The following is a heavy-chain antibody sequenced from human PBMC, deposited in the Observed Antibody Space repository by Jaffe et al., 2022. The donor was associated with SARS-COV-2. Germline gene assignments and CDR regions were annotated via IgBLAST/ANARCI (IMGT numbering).Heavy chain of an antibody. CDR1: GGSISSGSYY. CDR2: IYTSGST. D-gene: IGHD3-22*01. J-gene: IGHJ2*01. V-gene: IGHV4-61*02. CDR3: ARESDSRGYRYYYFDL. Sequence: QVQLQESGPGLVKPSRTLSLTCTVSGGSISSGSYYWTWIRQPAGKGLEWIGRIYTSGSTSYNPSLKSRVTISVDTSKSQFSLKLSSVTAADTAVYYCARESDSRGYRYYYFDLWGRVTLVTVSS.